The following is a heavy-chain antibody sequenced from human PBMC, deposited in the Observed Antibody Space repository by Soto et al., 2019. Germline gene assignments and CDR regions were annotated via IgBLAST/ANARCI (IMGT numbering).Heavy chain of an antibody. V-gene: IGHV1-18*01. Sequence: QVQLVQSGAEVKKRGASVKVSCKASGYTVTSYGSRWVRQAPGQGLEWMGWISAYNGNTNHAQKLQGRVTMTTDTSTSTAYMELRSLRSDDTAVYYCALKEPAASWFDPWGQGTLVTVSS. CDR1: GYTVTSYG. J-gene: IGHJ5*02. CDR2: ISAYNGNT. D-gene: IGHD2-2*01. CDR3: ALKEPAASWFDP.